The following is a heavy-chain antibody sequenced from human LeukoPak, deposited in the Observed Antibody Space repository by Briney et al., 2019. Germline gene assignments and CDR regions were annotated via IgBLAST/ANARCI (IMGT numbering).Heavy chain of an antibody. J-gene: IGHJ4*02. D-gene: IGHD6-19*01. CDR2: INSDGYSI. V-gene: IGHV3-74*01. CDR3: ARAIAEAGTDS. Sequence: GGSLRLSCAGSGFSFSSYGMHWVRQAPGKGPVWLARINSDGYSISYADSVKGRFTISRDNTKKTLYLQMNTLRAEDTAMYYCARAIAEAGTDSWGQGTLVTVSS. CDR1: GFSFSSYG.